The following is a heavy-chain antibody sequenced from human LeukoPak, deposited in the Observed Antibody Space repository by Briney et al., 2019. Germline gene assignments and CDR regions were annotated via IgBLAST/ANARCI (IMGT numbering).Heavy chain of an antibody. Sequence: GASVKVSCKASGYTFTSYDINWVRQATGQGLEWMGWMNPNSGNTGYAQKFQGRVTMTRNTSISTAYMELSSLRSEDTAVYYCARRFGYDLSRAYGMDVWGQGTTVTVSS. J-gene: IGHJ6*02. CDR3: ARRFGYDLSRAYGMDV. CDR2: MNPNSGNT. V-gene: IGHV1-8*01. D-gene: IGHD5-18*01. CDR1: GYTFTSYD.